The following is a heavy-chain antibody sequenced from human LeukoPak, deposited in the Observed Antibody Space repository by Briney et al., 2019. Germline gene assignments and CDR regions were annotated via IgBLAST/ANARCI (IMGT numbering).Heavy chain of an antibody. CDR2: INPSGST. CDR3: ARGRHDITMIVVVMTSVSYYLDV. D-gene: IGHD3-22*01. Sequence: SETLTLTCAAYGGSFSGYHLTWIRQSPGKGLEWIGDINPSGSTYYNPSLKSRLTISVDTSKNQFSLKLRSVTAEDTAVYYCARGRHDITMIVVVMTSVSYYLDVWGKGTTVTVS. CDR1: GGSFSGYH. J-gene: IGHJ6*03. V-gene: IGHV4-34*01.